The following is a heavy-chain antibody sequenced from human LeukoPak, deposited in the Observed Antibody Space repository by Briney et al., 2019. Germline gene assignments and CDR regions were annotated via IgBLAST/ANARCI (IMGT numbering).Heavy chain of an antibody. V-gene: IGHV1-69*04. Sequence: SVKVSCKASGGTFSSYAISWVRQAPGQGLEWMGRIIPILGIANYAQKFQGRVTITADKSTSTAYMELSSLRSENTAVYYCARNMRNYSGYDFDYWGQGTLVTVSS. CDR1: GGTFSSYA. J-gene: IGHJ4*02. CDR3: ARNMRNYSGYDFDY. CDR2: IIPILGIA. D-gene: IGHD5-12*01.